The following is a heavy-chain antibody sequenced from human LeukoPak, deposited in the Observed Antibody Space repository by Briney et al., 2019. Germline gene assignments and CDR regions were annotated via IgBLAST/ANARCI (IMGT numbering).Heavy chain of an antibody. Sequence: GGSLRLSCAASGFTFSRYGMGWVRQAPGKGVERGAGISYDGSNKYYADSVRGGFTIYRENSKNSVYMEMNSRRAEHTAVYYCANAAGYGSGSYNLVYWGQGTLVTVSS. CDR2: ISYDGSNK. V-gene: IGHV3-30*18. D-gene: IGHD3-10*01. CDR3: ANAAGYGSGSYNLVY. J-gene: IGHJ4*02. CDR1: GFTFSRYG.